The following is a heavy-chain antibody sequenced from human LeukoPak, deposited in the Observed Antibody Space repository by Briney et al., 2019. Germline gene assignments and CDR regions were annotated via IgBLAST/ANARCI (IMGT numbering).Heavy chain of an antibody. J-gene: IGHJ6*02. CDR3: ARDLTSNVAVTEYHYYAMDV. CDR2: ISAYNGST. CDR1: DFSFTSYG. D-gene: IGHD6-19*01. Sequence: GASVKVSCKASDFSFTSYGMSWVRQAPGQGLEWMGWISAYNGSTKYAQKLQGRVTMTTDTSTGTAYMELGSLRPDDMAVYYCARDLTSNVAVTEYHYYAMDVWGQGTTVTVSS. V-gene: IGHV1-18*03.